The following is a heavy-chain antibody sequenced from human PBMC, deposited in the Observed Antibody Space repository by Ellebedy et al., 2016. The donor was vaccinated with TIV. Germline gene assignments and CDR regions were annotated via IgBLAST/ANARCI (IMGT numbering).Heavy chain of an antibody. CDR3: ASLIVAAGTNNWLDP. J-gene: IGHJ5*02. V-gene: IGHV3-23*01. CDR1: GLTFSSYA. Sequence: GESLKISCAASGLTFSSYAMIWIRQAPGKGLEWVSAIRGSDGTTYYANSVKGRFTISRDNSKNTLYLQMNSLRAEDTAVYYCASLIVAAGTNNWLDPWGQGSLVTVSS. D-gene: IGHD6-13*01. CDR2: IRGSDGTT.